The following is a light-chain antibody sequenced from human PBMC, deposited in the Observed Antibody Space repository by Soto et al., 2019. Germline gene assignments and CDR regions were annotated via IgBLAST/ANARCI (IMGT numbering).Light chain of an antibody. Sequence: EIVLTQSPATLSLSPGERATLSCRASQSVSSYLAWYQQKPGQAPRLLIYDAYNRATGIPARFNGSGSGTDFTLTISSLAPEDFAVYYCQQRRNWLTFGGGTKVEMK. CDR1: QSVSSY. J-gene: IGKJ4*01. CDR3: QQRRNWLT. CDR2: DAY. V-gene: IGKV3-11*01.